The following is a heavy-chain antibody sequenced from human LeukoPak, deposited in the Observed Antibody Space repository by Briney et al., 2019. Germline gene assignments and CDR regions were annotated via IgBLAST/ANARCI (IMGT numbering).Heavy chain of an antibody. Sequence: QAGGSLRLSCAASGFTFSNYQMHWVRQAPGKGLVWVSRINSDGSTTNYADSVKGRFTISRDNAKNTLYLQMNSLRAEDTAVYYCARDLGYCSSTNCYGDKWFDPWGQGTLVTVSS. CDR1: GFTFSNYQ. V-gene: IGHV3-74*01. CDR3: ARDLGYCSSTNCYGDKWFDP. D-gene: IGHD2-2*01. J-gene: IGHJ5*02. CDR2: INSDGSTT.